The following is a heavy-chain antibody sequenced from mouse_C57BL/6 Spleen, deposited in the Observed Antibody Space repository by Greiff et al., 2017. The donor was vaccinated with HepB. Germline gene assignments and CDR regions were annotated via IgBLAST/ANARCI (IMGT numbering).Heavy chain of an antibody. J-gene: IGHJ2*01. CDR1: GYTFTSYW. CDR2: IDPSDSYT. V-gene: IGHV1-59*01. CDR3: AREGDWEGNFDY. D-gene: IGHD4-1*01. Sequence: QVQLKQPGAELVRPGTSVKLSCKASGYTFTSYWMHWVKQRPGQGLEWIGVIDPSDSYTNYNQKFKGKATLTVDTSSSTAYMQRSSLTSEDSAVYYCAREGDWEGNFDYWGQGTTLTVSS.